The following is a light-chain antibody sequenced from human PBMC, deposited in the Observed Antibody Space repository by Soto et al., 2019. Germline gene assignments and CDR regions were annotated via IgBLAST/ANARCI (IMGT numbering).Light chain of an antibody. V-gene: IGLV2-8*01. CDR1: SSDVGGYNY. CDR2: EVS. Sequence: ASGSPGQSVTISCTGTSSDVGGYNYVSWYQQHPGKAPKLMIYEVSKRPSGVPDRFSGSKSGNTASLTVSGLQAEDEADYYCSSYAGSNNYVFGTGTKVTVL. J-gene: IGLJ1*01. CDR3: SSYAGSNNYV.